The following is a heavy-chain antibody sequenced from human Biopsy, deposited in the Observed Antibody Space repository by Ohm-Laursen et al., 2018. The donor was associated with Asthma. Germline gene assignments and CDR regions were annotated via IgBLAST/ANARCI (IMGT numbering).Heavy chain of an antibody. V-gene: IGHV3-53*01. J-gene: IGHJ4*02. Sequence: ETLSLTCAASGFTFSSFCMHWVRQAPGKGLEWVSVIYSGGTSHTADSVRGRFTISRDYSKNTLYLQMHSLRAEDTAVYYCARGDSSNWSHYYFDYWGQGTLVTVSS. CDR3: ARGDSSNWSHYYFDY. CDR2: IYSGGTS. D-gene: IGHD3-22*01. CDR1: GFTFSSFC.